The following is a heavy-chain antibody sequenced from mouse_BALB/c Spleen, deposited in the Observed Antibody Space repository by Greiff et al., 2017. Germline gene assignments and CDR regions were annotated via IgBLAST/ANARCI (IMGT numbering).Heavy chain of an antibody. CDR3: AKYGNAYAMDY. V-gene: IGHV2-6-7*01. J-gene: IGHJ4*01. CDR2: IWGDGST. CDR1: GFSLTGYG. Sequence: VQLVESGPGLVAPSQSLSITCTVSGFSLTGYGVNWVRQPPGKGLEWLGMIWGDGSTDYNSALKSRLSISKDNSKSQVFLKMNSLQNDDTARYYCAKYGNAYAMDYWGQGTSVTVSS. D-gene: IGHD2-10*02.